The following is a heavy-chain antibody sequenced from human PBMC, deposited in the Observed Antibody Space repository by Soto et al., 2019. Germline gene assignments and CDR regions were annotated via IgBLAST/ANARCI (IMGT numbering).Heavy chain of an antibody. CDR1: GGSISSYY. V-gene: IGHV4-59*12. J-gene: IGHJ5*02. CDR2: IYHSGST. CDR3: GRYKRGYCISTSCYGGNWFDP. Sequence: SETLSLTCTVSGGSISSYYWSWIRQPPGKGLEWIGYIYHSGSTYYNPSLKSRVTISVDRSKNQFSLKLSSVTAADTAVYYCGRYKRGYCISTSCYGGNWFDPWGQGTLVTVSS. D-gene: IGHD2-2*01.